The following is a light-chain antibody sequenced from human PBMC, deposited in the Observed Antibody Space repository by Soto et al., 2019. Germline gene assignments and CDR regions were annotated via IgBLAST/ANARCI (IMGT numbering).Light chain of an antibody. CDR2: GAS. V-gene: IGKV3-15*01. CDR3: QQYNNWPIT. J-gene: IGKJ5*01. Sequence: EIVMTQPPATLSVSAGERATLSCRASQSVSINLAWYQQKPGQAPRLLIYGASTRATGIPARFSGSGSGTEFTLTISSLQSEDFAVYYCQQYNNWPITLGQGPRLEV. CDR1: QSVSIN.